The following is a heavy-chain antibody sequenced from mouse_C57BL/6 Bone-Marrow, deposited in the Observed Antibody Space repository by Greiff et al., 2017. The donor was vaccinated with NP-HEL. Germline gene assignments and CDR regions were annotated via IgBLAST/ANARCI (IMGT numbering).Heavy chain of an antibody. CDR1: GFTFSDYG. CDR3: ARGWLRHAMDY. D-gene: IGHD2-2*01. J-gene: IGHJ4*01. Sequence: EVKLVESGGGLVKPGGSLKLSCAASGFTFSDYGMHWVRQAPEKGLEWVAYISSGSSTIYYADTVKGRFTISRDNAKNTLFLQMTSLRSEDTAMYYCARGWLRHAMDYWGQGTSVTVSS. CDR2: ISSGSSTI. V-gene: IGHV5-17*01.